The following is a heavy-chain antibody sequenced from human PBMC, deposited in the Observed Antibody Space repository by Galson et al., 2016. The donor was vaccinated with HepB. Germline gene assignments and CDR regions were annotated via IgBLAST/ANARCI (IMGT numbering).Heavy chain of an antibody. J-gene: IGHJ4*02. CDR1: GFIFSSYG. Sequence: SLRLSCAASGFIFSSYGMHWVRQAPGKGLEWVAVISYDGSNKYYADSVKGRFTISRDNSKNTLYLQMNSLRAEDTAVYYCAKDPKGYSGYGLFDYWGQGTLVTVSS. D-gene: IGHD5-12*01. CDR2: ISYDGSNK. CDR3: AKDPKGYSGYGLFDY. V-gene: IGHV3-30*18.